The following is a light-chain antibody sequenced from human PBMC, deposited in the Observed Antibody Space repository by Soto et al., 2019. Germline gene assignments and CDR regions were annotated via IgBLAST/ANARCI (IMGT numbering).Light chain of an antibody. CDR1: QSVASNY. Sequence: EFVLTQSPGTLSLSPGETATLSCRASQSVASNYLAWYQQKPGQAPRLLISGASSRATGIPDRFSGSGSGTDFTLTISRLEPEDFAVYYCHQYGTSPRAFDQGTKVEIK. CDR3: HQYGTSPRA. CDR2: GAS. V-gene: IGKV3-20*01. J-gene: IGKJ1*01.